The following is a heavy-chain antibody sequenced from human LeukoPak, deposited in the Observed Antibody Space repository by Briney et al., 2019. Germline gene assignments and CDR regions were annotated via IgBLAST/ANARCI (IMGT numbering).Heavy chain of an antibody. D-gene: IGHD6-19*01. Sequence: SETLSLTCTVSGDSISSYYWNWIRQPPGKGLEYIGWIHYSGSTDYNPSLKSRVTISLDRSKRQLSLNLRSVTAADTAVYYCARDSGWGLHLAVAGTIGYWGQGTLVTVSS. V-gene: IGHV4-59*01. CDR1: GDSISSYY. J-gene: IGHJ4*02. CDR3: ARDSGWGLHLAVAGTIGY. CDR2: IHYSGST.